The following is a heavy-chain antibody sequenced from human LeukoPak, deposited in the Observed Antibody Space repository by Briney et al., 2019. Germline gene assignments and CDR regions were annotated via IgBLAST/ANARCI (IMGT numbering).Heavy chain of an antibody. CDR1: GFTFSSYG. J-gene: IGHJ4*02. D-gene: IGHD3-22*01. CDR3: ANYDSSESNPDY. CDR2: IRYDGSNK. V-gene: IGHV3-30*02. Sequence: GGSLRLSCAASGFTFSSYGMHWVRQAPGKGLEWVAFIRYDGSNKYYADSVKGRFTISRDNSKNTLYLQMNSLRAEDTAVYYCANYDSSESNPDYWGQGTLVTVSS.